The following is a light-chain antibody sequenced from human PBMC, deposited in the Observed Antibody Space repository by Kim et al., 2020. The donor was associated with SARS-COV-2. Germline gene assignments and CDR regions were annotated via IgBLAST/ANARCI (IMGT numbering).Light chain of an antibody. V-gene: IGLV1-47*02. CDR1: TSKFGSIY. CDR2: SNH. J-gene: IGLJ2*01. Sequence: QRLTNTCYGSTSKFGSIYINWYRQLPGTAHHLLIYSNHQPPSGVPARFSGSKSGTSASPAISGLRSEAEADYYCAAWDDSLSGVVFGGGTQLNVL. CDR3: AAWDDSLSGVV.